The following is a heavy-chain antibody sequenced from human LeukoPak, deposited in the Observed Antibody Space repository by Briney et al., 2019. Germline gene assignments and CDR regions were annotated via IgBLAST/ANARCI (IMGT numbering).Heavy chain of an antibody. V-gene: IGHV3-74*01. CDR3: ARDPSSGWYRAFDY. Sequence: GGSLRLSCAASGFTFSSYWMHWVRQAPGKGLVWVSRINTDGSSTSYADSVKGRLTITRDNAKNTLYLQMNSLRAEDTAVYYCARDPSSGWYRAFDYWGQGTLVTVSS. J-gene: IGHJ4*02. CDR2: INTDGSST. CDR1: GFTFSSYW. D-gene: IGHD6-19*01.